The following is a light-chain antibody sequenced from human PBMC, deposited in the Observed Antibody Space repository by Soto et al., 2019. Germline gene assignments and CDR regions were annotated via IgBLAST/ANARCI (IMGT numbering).Light chain of an antibody. CDR2: EVT. Sequence: QSALTQPPSASGSLGQSVTISCTGTSSDFGGYNYVSWHQQHPGKAPKVMIYEVTKRPPGVPDRFSGSKSGNTASLNVSGLQAEDEAEYYCSSFAGGGNPVLLGGGTKLTVL. CDR3: SSFAGGGNPVL. V-gene: IGLV2-8*01. J-gene: IGLJ2*01. CDR1: SSDFGGYNY.